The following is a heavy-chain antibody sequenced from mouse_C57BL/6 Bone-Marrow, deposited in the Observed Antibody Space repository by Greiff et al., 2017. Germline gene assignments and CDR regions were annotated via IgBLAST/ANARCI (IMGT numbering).Heavy chain of an antibody. CDR3: VRQGYSNRFAD. D-gene: IGHD2-5*01. Sequence: EVQVVESGGGLVQPKGSLKLSCAASGFSFNTYAMNWVRQAPGKGLEWVARIRSRGNNYATYYADSVKDRFTISRDDSVSMLYLKINNLKAEATAMYCGVRQGYSNRFADWGQGTLVTVSA. J-gene: IGHJ3*01. V-gene: IGHV10-1*01. CDR1: GFSFNTYA. CDR2: IRSRGNNYAT.